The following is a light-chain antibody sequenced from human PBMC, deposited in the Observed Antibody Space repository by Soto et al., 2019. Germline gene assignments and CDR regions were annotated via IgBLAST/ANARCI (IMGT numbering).Light chain of an antibody. V-gene: IGKV1-6*01. Sequence: IQMTHSPSSVSVSVIDMVTFTFRASQGISNYLAWYQQKPGKAPKLLIYAASSLQSGVPSRFSGSGSGTDFTLTISSLQPDDFATYYCLQDYNYPRTFGQGTKWIS. CDR1: QGISNY. CDR2: AAS. J-gene: IGKJ1*01. CDR3: LQDYNYPRT.